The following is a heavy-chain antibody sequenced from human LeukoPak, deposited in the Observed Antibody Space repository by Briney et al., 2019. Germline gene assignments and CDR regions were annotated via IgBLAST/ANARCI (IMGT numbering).Heavy chain of an antibody. CDR3: AKVLAEYYYDSSGYSEFDY. CDR2: ISGSGGST. Sequence: PGGSLRLSCAASGFTFSSYAMSWVRQAPGKGLEWVSAISGSGGSTYYADSVKGRFTISRDNSKNTLYLQMNSLRAEDTAVYYCAKVLAEYYYDSSGYSEFDYWGQGTLVTVSS. V-gene: IGHV3-23*01. D-gene: IGHD3-22*01. CDR1: GFTFSSYA. J-gene: IGHJ4*02.